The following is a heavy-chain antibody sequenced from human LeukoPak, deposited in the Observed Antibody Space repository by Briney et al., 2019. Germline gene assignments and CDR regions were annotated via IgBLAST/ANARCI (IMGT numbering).Heavy chain of an antibody. CDR2: ISGSGDST. Sequence: GGSLRLSCAASGFIFSSNAMSWVRQAPGKGLEWVSAISGSGDSTYYADSVKGRLTISRDNSKNTLYLQMNSLRDEDTAVYYCAKHRFESGGYHSTDWGQGTLVTVSS. CDR3: AKHRFESGGYHSTD. V-gene: IGHV3-23*01. D-gene: IGHD3-22*01. CDR1: GFIFSSNA. J-gene: IGHJ4*02.